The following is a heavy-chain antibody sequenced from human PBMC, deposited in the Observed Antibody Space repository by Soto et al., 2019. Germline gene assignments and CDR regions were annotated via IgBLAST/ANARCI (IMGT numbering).Heavy chain of an antibody. D-gene: IGHD5-12*01. Sequence: PGEALNIAWKCSGYSVTSYWISWVRQMPGHGLEWMGRIDPSDSYTNYSPSFQGHVTISADKSISTAYLQWSSLKASDTAMYYCARCEMATTIPPPEDAFDXLGQGTMGTVS. J-gene: IGHJ3*02. CDR3: ARCEMATTIPPPEDAFDX. CDR1: GYSVTSYW. V-gene: IGHV5-10-1*01. CDR2: IDPSDSYT.